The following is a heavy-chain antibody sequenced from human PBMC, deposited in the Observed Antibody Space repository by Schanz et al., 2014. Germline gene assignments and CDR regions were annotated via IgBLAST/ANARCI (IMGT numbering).Heavy chain of an antibody. CDR3: TRSTLWSYDV. D-gene: IGHD2-21*01. Sequence: QVQLQESGPGLVKPSGTLSLTCVVSGGSISSGVWWTWARQSPGKGLQWIGEIFHSGTTNYNPSLESLVTISVDKSKNQFSLILSSMTAADTAVYYCTRSTLWSYDVWGRGTMVIVSS. V-gene: IGHV4-4*02. J-gene: IGHJ3*01. CDR2: IFHSGTT. CDR1: GGSISSGVW.